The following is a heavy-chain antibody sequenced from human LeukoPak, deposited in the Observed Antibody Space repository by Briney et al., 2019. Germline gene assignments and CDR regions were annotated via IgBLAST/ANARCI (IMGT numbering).Heavy chain of an antibody. D-gene: IGHD3-9*01. J-gene: IGHJ5*02. V-gene: IGHV4-34*01. CDR3: ARRHLRYFDWAQRNWFDP. CDR2: INHSGST. Sequence: SETLSLTCAVYGGSFSGYYWSWIRQPPGKRLEWIGEINHSGSTSYNPSLKSRVTISVDTSKNQFSLKLSSVTAADTAVYYCARRHLRYFDWAQRNWFDPWGQGTLVTVSS. CDR1: GGSFSGYY.